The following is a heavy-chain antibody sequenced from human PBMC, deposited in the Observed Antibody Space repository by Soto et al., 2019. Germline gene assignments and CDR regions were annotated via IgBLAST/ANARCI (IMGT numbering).Heavy chain of an antibody. CDR1: GFAFSNYA. Sequence: QVQLVESGGGVVQPGGSLRLSCAASGFAFSNYALHWVRQAPGKGPEWVAVTSYDDTTKFYRDSVKGRFTISRDNSKNPLFLQMASLRAEAPAVYYGARDKIRPLIEATGTSEYFKHWGQGTLVIVSS. CDR3: ARDKIRPLIEATGTSEYFKH. J-gene: IGHJ1*01. V-gene: IGHV3-30*10. CDR2: TSYDDTTK. D-gene: IGHD6-6*01.